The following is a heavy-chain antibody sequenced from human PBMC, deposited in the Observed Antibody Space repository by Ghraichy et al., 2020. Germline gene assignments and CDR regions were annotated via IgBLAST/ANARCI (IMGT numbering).Heavy chain of an antibody. CDR1: GGSLSGYY. J-gene: IGHJ6*02. Sequence: ETLSLTCAVYGGSLSGYYWSWIRQPPGKGLEWIGEINHSGSTNYNPSLKSRVTISVDTSKNQFSLKLSSVTAADTAVYYCARGVGVTYYYYGMDVWGQGTTVTVSS. V-gene: IGHV4-34*01. CDR2: INHSGST. D-gene: IGHD1-26*01. CDR3: ARGVGVTYYYYGMDV.